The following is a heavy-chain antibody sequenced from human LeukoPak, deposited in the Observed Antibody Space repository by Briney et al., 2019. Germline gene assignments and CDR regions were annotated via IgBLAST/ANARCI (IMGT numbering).Heavy chain of an antibody. D-gene: IGHD1-26*01. CDR2: IRYDGSNK. J-gene: IGHJ6*03. CDR1: GFTFSSYG. V-gene: IGHV3-30*02. CDR3: AKLSGSSRRAYYYYYMDV. Sequence: GGSLRLSCAASGFTFSSYGMHWVRQAPGKGLEWVAFIRYDGSNKYYADSVKGRFTISRDNSKTTLYLQMNSLRAEDTAVYYCAKLSGSSRRAYYYYYMDVWGKGTTVTISS.